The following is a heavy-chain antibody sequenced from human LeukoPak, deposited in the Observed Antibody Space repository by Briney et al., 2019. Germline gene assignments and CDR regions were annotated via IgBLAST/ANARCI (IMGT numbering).Heavy chain of an antibody. D-gene: IGHD3-16*01. CDR3: VRDDYVWGSSRINWFDP. Sequence: ASVKVSCKASGYTFIGYYMHWVRQAPAQGLEWMGWINPNSGSTNYAQKFQGRVTMTRDTSSSTAYMELSRLRVDDTAVYYCVRDDYVWGSSRINWFDPWGQGTLVTVSS. J-gene: IGHJ5*02. V-gene: IGHV1-2*02. CDR2: INPNSGST. CDR1: GYTFIGYY.